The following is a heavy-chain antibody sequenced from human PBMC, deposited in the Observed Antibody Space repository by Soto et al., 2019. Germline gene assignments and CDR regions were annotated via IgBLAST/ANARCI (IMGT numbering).Heavy chain of an antibody. Sequence: SETLSLTCTVSGGSTTSGGYYWNWIRQPPGKGLEWIAYIHHSGSNYHNPSLKSRVSISVDTSKNQFSLKLSSVTAADTAVYYCAREPYHYDSSGYYDYWGQGXLVTVYS. J-gene: IGHJ4*02. V-gene: IGHV4-31*03. CDR2: IHHSGSN. CDR1: GGSTTSGGYY. CDR3: AREPYHYDSSGYYDY. D-gene: IGHD3-22*01.